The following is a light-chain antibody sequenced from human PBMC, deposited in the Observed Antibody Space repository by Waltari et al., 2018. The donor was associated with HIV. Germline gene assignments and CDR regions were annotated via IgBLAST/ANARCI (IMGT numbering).Light chain of an antibody. CDR1: SRDVGAYHY. Sequence: QSALTQPASVSGSPGQSITISCTGTSRDVGAYHYVSWYQQPPGTAPKLMIFEVSKRPSGISDRFSGSKSGNTASLTISGLQAEDEADYYCSSLTTTNTLIFGGGTKVTVL. CDR2: EVS. V-gene: IGLV2-14*01. CDR3: SSLTTTNTLI. J-gene: IGLJ2*01.